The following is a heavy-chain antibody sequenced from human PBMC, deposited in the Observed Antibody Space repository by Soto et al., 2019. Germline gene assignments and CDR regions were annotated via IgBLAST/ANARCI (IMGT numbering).Heavy chain of an antibody. Sequence: GGSLRLSCAASGFTFSSYSMNWVRQAPGKGLEWVSYISSSSSTIYYADSVKGRFTISRDNAKNSLYLQMNSLRAEDTAVYYCARGLYSENFDYWGQGTLVTVSS. D-gene: IGHD5-12*01. CDR1: GFTFSSYS. CDR2: ISSSSSTI. V-gene: IGHV3-48*01. CDR3: ARGLYSENFDY. J-gene: IGHJ4*02.